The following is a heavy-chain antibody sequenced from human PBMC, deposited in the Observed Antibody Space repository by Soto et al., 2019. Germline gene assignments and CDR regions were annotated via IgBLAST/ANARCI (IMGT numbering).Heavy chain of an antibody. Sequence: SETLSLTCTVSGGPFTAYSWTWIRQPPGKGLEWLASISVSGIPNYNPSLKSRLTTSLDTSENQFSLTVTSATGTDTAVYYCVRGLVGLFDFWGPG. J-gene: IGHJ4*02. CDR2: ISVSGIP. D-gene: IGHD2-21*01. CDR1: GGPFTAYS. CDR3: VRGLVGLFDF. V-gene: IGHV4-59*01.